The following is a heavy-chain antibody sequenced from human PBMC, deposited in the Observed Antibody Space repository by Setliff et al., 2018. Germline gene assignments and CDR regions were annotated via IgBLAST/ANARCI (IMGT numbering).Heavy chain of an antibody. CDR2: IDWDGDK. J-gene: IGHJ4*02. CDR3: ARRDGSIIYREFFDY. D-gene: IGHD3-10*01. V-gene: IGHV2-70*02. Sequence: SGPTLVNPTQTLTLTCTFSGFSLTTSGTCVTWIRQPPGKALEWLARIDWDGDKYYNTSLRTRLTLSKDTSKNQVFLTTTSVTAADTAVYYCARRDGSIIYREFFDYWGQGALVTVSS. CDR1: GFSLTTSGTC.